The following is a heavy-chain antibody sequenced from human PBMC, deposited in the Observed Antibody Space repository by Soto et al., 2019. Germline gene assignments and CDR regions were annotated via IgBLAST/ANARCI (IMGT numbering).Heavy chain of an antibody. CDR3: ARHISREGGYCSGGSCYLFDY. CDR1: GGSISSSSYY. CDR2: IYYSGST. Sequence: QLQLQESGPGLVKPSETLSLTCTVSGGSISSSSYYWGWIRQPPGKGLEWIGSIYYSGSTYYNPSRKSRVTISVDTSKNQFSLKLSSVTAADTAVYYCARHISREGGYCSGGSCYLFDYWGQGTLVTVSS. D-gene: IGHD2-15*01. J-gene: IGHJ4*02. V-gene: IGHV4-39*01.